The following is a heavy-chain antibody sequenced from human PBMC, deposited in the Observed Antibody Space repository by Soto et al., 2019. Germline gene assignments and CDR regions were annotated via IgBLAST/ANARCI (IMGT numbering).Heavy chain of an antibody. J-gene: IGHJ4*02. V-gene: IGHV3-23*01. Sequence: PGGSLRLSCAASGFTFSSYAMSWVRQAPGKGLEWVSAISGSGGSTHYADSVKGRFTISRDNSKNTLYLQMNSLRAEDTAVYYCAIKTYYDFRSGYSSFDYWGQGTLVTVSS. CDR3: AIKTYYDFRSGYSSFDY. CDR2: ISGSGGST. CDR1: GFTFSSYA. D-gene: IGHD3-3*01.